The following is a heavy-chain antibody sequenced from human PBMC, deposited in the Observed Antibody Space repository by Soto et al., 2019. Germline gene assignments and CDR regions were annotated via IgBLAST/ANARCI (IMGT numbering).Heavy chain of an antibody. CDR2: IYYSGNT. CDR1: CCSIPSSSYS. CDR3: ARHVGTIFGVVIINYYGMDV. Sequence: PSGTLSPTCPFPCCSIPSSSYSWGWIRPPPGKGLVWIGSIYYSGNTYYNPSLKSRLTISVDTSKNQLFLKLSSVTAADAAVYYCARHVGTIFGVVIINYYGMDVWGQGTTVTVSS. J-gene: IGHJ6*02. D-gene: IGHD3-3*01. V-gene: IGHV4-39*01.